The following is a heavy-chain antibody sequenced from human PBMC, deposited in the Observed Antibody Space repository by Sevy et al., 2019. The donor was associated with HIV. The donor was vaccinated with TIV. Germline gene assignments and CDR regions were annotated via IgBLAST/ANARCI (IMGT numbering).Heavy chain of an antibody. CDR3: ARFEYGDYVSHFEY. CDR1: GGSINSDSYY. CDR2: IYYSGTT. Sequence: SETLSLTCTVSGGSINSDSYYWGWIRQPPGKGLEWIGNIYYSGTTYYNPSLKSRFTISVDTSKNQFSLKLSSVTAADTAVYYCARFEYGDYVSHFEYWGQGTLVTVSS. V-gene: IGHV4-39*01. J-gene: IGHJ4*02. D-gene: IGHD2-21*02.